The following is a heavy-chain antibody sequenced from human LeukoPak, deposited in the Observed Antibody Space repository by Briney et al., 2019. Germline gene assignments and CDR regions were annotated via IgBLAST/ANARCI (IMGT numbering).Heavy chain of an antibody. CDR2: IDSGDST. D-gene: IGHD1-26*01. Sequence: GGSLRLSCAASGFTFSNYAMSWVRQAPGKGLEWVSVIDSGDSTYYADSVKGRFTISRDTSKNTLYLQMNSLRAEDTAVYYCARGSDDARPYFQHWGQGTLVTFSS. CDR3: ARGSDDARPYFQH. CDR1: GFTFSNYA. V-gene: IGHV3-53*01. J-gene: IGHJ1*01.